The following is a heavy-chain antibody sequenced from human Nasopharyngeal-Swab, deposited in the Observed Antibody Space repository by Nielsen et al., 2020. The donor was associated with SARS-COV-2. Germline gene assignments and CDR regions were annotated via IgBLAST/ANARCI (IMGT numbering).Heavy chain of an antibody. Sequence: ASVKVSCKASGYTFTDYDISWVRQAPGQGLEWMGWLSAYNGNTNYAQRVQGRVTMNTDTSTSTAYMELRSLRSDDTAVYYCARERRGGYHDAFDIWGQGTMVTVSS. V-gene: IGHV1-18*01. CDR2: LSAYNGNT. CDR1: GYTFTDYD. CDR3: ARERRGGYHDAFDI. J-gene: IGHJ3*02. D-gene: IGHD2-15*01.